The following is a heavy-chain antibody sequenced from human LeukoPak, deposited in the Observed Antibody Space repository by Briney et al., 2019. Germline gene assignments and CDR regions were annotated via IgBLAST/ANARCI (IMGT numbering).Heavy chain of an antibody. J-gene: IGHJ4*02. CDR2: INPSGGST. Sequence: ASVKVSCKASGYTFTSYYMHWVRQAPGQGLEWMGIINPSGGSTSYAQKFQGRVTMTRDTSTSTDYMELSSLRSEDTAVYYCARGILSYSGSYSHFDYWGQGTLVTVSS. V-gene: IGHV1-46*01. D-gene: IGHD1-26*01. CDR3: ARGILSYSGSYSHFDY. CDR1: GYTFTSYY.